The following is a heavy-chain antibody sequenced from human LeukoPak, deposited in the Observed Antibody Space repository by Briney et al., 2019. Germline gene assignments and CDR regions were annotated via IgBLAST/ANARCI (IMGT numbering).Heavy chain of an antibody. J-gene: IGHJ4*02. CDR1: GGSISSYY. CDR3: ARGELGYFDY. Sequence: KSSETLSLTCTVSGGSISSYYCNWIRQPPGKGLEWIGYMCYSGNTNYNPSLKSRLTISLDTYKNQFSLKMSSVTAADTAVYYCARGELGYFDYWGQGTLVTVSS. V-gene: IGHV4-59*01. CDR2: MCYSGNT. D-gene: IGHD3-16*01.